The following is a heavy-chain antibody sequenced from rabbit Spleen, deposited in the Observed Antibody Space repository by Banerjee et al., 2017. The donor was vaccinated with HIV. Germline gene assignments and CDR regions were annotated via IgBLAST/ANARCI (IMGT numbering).Heavy chain of an antibody. CDR1: GFSFSSSYY. Sequence: QSLEESGGDLVKPGASLTLTCTASGFSFSSSYYMCWVRQAPGKGLEWIACIYTGDGDTAYYATWVTGRFPVSSHNAQNTLHLQLNSLTAADTATYFCARDAGTGDYIDVYFNLWGQGTLVTVS. CDR3: ARDAGTGDYIDVYFNL. CDR2: IYTGDGDTA. D-gene: IGHD8-1*01. V-gene: IGHV1S40*01. J-gene: IGHJ4*01.